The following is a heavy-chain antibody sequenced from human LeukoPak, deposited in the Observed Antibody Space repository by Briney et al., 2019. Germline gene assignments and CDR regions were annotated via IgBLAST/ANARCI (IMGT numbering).Heavy chain of an antibody. Sequence: PSETLSLTCTVSGGSISIGDYTWSWIRQPPGKGLEWIGYSYHSGSTYYNPSLKSRLTISTDTTKNQFSLKLTSVTAADTAVYYCARCTIFGVVTYAFDIWGQGTMVTVSS. CDR3: ARCTIFGVVTYAFDI. V-gene: IGHV4-30-4*01. D-gene: IGHD3-3*01. CDR1: GGSISIGDYT. CDR2: SYHSGST. J-gene: IGHJ3*02.